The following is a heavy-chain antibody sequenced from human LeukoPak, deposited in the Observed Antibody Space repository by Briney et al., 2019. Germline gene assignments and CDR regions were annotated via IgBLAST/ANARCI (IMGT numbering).Heavy chain of an antibody. CDR2: MNPNSGNT. CDR3: ARSREWVVPAAIEVWNY. Sequence: ASVKVSCKASGYTFTSYDINWVRQATGQGLEWMGWMNPNSGNTGYAQKFQGRVTMTRNTSISTAYMELSSLRSEDTAVYYCARSREWVVPAAIEVWNYWGQGTLVTVSS. CDR1: GYTFTSYD. J-gene: IGHJ4*02. V-gene: IGHV1-8*01. D-gene: IGHD2-2*01.